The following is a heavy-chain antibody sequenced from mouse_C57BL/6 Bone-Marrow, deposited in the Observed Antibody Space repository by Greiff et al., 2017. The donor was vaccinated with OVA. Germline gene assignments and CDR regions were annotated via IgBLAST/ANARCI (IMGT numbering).Heavy chain of an antibody. D-gene: IGHD2-2*01. CDR3: TSRRVTRGFAY. CDR1: GYTFTDYE. V-gene: IGHV1-15*01. J-gene: IGHJ3*01. Sequence: QVQLEQAGAELVRPGASFTLSCKASGYTFTDYEMHWVKQTPVHGLEWIGAVDPETGGTAYNPKFKGTAILTADKSSSTAYMELRSLTSEDSAVYYCTSRRVTRGFAYWGQGTLVTVSA. CDR2: VDPETGGT.